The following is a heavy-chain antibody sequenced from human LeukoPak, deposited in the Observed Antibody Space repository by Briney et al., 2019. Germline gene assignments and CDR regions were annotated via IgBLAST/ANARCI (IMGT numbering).Heavy chain of an antibody. CDR2: ISAYNGNT. Sequence: ASVKVSCKASGYTFTSYGISWVRQAPGQGLEWMGWISAYNGNTNYAQKLQGRVTMTTDTSTSTAYMELRSLRSDDTAVYYCARDSVGISVTFVWLSPSDYWGQGTLVPVSS. CDR3: ARDSVGISVTFVWLSPSDY. V-gene: IGHV1-18*01. D-gene: IGHD3-9*01. J-gene: IGHJ4*02. CDR1: GYTFTSYG.